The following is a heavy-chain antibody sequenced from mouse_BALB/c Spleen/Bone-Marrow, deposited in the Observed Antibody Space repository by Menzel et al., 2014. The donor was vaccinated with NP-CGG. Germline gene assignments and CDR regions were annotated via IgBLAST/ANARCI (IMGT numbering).Heavy chain of an antibody. Sequence: EVKVEESGGGLVQPGGSLKLSCAASGFTFSSYTMSWVRQTPEERLEWVAYISNGGGSTYYPDTVKGRFTISRDNAKNTLYLQMSSLKSEDTAMYYCARQIYFPYFDYWGQGTTLTVSS. CDR3: ARQIYFPYFDY. CDR2: ISNGGGST. D-gene: IGHD2-1*01. J-gene: IGHJ2*01. CDR1: GFTFSSYT. V-gene: IGHV5-12-2*01.